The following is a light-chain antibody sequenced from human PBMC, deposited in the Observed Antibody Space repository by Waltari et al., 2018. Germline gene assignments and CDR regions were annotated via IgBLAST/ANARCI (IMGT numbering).Light chain of an antibody. CDR2: AAS. CDR3: QQSYSTLDT. Sequence: DIQMTQSPSSLSASVGDRVTLTCRARQSISSYLNWYQQKPGKAPKLLIYAASSLQSGVPSRFSGSGSGTDFTLTISSLQPEDFATYYCQQSYSTLDTFGQGTKLEIK. CDR1: QSISSY. V-gene: IGKV1-39*01. J-gene: IGKJ2*01.